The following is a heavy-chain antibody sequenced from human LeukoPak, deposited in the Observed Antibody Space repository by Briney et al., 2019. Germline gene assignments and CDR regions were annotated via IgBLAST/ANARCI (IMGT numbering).Heavy chain of an antibody. J-gene: IGHJ4*02. CDR2: ISGSGGST. D-gene: IGHD6-13*01. V-gene: IGHV3-23*01. CDR3: AKGGAAAGKFDY. CDR1: GFTFSSYA. Sequence: GGSLRLSCAASGFTFSSYAMSWVRQAPGKGLEWVSTISGSGGSTYYADSVKGRFTISRDNSKNTLYLQMNSLRAEDTAVYYCAKGGAAAGKFDYWGQGTLVTVSS.